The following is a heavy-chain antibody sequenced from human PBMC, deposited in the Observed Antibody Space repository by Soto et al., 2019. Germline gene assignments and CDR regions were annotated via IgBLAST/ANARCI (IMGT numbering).Heavy chain of an antibody. Sequence: QVQLVQSGAEVKKPGASVKVSCKASGYTFTSYGISWVRQAPGQGLEWMGWISAYNGNTNYAQKLQGRVTMTTDTSTSTAYMELRSLRSDNKAVYYCAAGSSSWYGGVRWFDPWGLGTLVTASS. CDR1: GYTFTSYG. D-gene: IGHD6-13*01. J-gene: IGHJ5*02. CDR2: ISAYNGNT. CDR3: AAGSSSWYGGVRWFDP. V-gene: IGHV1-18*01.